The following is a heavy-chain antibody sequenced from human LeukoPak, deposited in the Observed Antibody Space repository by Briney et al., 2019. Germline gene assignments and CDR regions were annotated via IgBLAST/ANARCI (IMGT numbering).Heavy chain of an antibody. Sequence: GASVKVSCKASGYTFTSYYMHWVRQAPGQGLEWMGIINPSGGSTSYAQKFQGRVTITRDTSASTAYMELSSLRSEDTAVYYCARDQGIPVTFGGVIGYYYGMDVWGKGTTVTVSS. J-gene: IGHJ6*04. CDR1: GYTFTSYY. D-gene: IGHD3-16*02. CDR3: ARDQGIPVTFGGVIGYYYGMDV. V-gene: IGHV1-46*01. CDR2: INPSGGST.